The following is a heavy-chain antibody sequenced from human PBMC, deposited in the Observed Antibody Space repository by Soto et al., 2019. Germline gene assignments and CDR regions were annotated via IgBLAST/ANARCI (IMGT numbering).Heavy chain of an antibody. CDR2: INHSGST. D-gene: IGHD3-10*01. V-gene: IGHV4-34*01. CDR3: ARVGSSIGEYYFDY. J-gene: IGHJ4*02. CDR1: GGSFSGYY. Sequence: PSETLSLTCAVYGGSFSGYYWSWIRQPPGKGLEWIGEINHSGSTNYNPSLKSRVTISVDTSKNQFSLKLSSVTAADTAVYYCARVGSSIGEYYFDYWGQGTLVTVSS.